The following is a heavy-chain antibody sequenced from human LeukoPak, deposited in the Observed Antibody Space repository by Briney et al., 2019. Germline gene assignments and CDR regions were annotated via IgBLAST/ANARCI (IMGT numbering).Heavy chain of an antibody. CDR1: GYSLGELS. J-gene: IGHJ5*01. CDR3: ATEKDLLLDS. CDR2: FDPGDDET. D-gene: IGHD1-26*01. V-gene: IGHV1-24*01. Sequence: ASVKVSCKVSGYSLGELSTHWVRQAPGQGLEWMGGFDPGDDETIYAQKFQGRVTMTEDTSTDTAYLELSCLRSEDTAVYFCATEKDLLLDSWGQGTPVTVSS.